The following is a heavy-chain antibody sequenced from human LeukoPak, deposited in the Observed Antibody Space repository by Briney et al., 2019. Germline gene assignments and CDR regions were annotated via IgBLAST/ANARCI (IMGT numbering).Heavy chain of an antibody. CDR1: GFTFSSYG. CDR3: ARANSVTDAFDI. D-gene: IGHD1-1*01. CDR2: IWYDGSNK. J-gene: IGHJ3*02. V-gene: IGHV3-33*01. Sequence: GGSLRLSCAASGFTFSSYGMHWVRQAPGKGLEWVAVIWYDGSNKYYADSVKGRFTISRDNSKNTLYLQMNSLRAEDTAVYYCARANSVTDAFDIWGQGTMVTVS.